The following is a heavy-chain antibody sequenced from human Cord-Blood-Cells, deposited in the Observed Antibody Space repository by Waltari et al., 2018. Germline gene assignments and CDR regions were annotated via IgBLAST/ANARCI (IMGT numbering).Heavy chain of an antibody. Sequence: QVQLVQSGAEVKKPGSSVKVSCKASGDTFSSYAISWVRQAPGQGLEWMGGIIPIFGTANYAQKFQGRVTITADKSTSTAYMELSSLRSEDTTVYYCASGIAARGRDAFDIWGQGTMVTVSS. J-gene: IGHJ3*02. CDR2: IIPIFGTA. CDR1: GDTFSSYA. V-gene: IGHV1-69*06. CDR3: ASGIAARGRDAFDI. D-gene: IGHD6-6*01.